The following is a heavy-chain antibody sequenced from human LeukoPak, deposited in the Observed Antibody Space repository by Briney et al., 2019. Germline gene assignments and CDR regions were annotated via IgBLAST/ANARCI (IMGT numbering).Heavy chain of an antibody. CDR2: INHSGST. Sequence: SETLSLTCTVSGGSISSYYWSWIRQPPGKGLEWIGEINHSGSTNYNPSLKSRVTISVDTSKNQFSLKLSSVTAADTAVYYCARGGSYQAPYYFDYWGQGTLVTVSS. J-gene: IGHJ4*02. D-gene: IGHD1-26*01. V-gene: IGHV4-34*01. CDR3: ARGGSYQAPYYFDY. CDR1: GGSISSYY.